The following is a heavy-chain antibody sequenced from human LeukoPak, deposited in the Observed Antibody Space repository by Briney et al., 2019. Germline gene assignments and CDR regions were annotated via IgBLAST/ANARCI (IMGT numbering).Heavy chain of an antibody. V-gene: IGHV3-13*01. D-gene: IGHD2-15*01. Sequence: QPGGSLRLSCAASGFTFSSYDMHWVRQATGKGLEWVSAIGTAGDTYYPGSVKGRFTISRENAKNSLYLQMNSLRAGDTAVYYCARAYCSGGSCYFDYWGQGTLVTVSS. CDR3: ARAYCSGGSCYFDY. CDR1: GFTFSSYD. J-gene: IGHJ4*02. CDR2: IGTAGDT.